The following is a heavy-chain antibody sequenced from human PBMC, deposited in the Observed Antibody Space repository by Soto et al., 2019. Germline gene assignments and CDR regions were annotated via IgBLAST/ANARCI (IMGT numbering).Heavy chain of an antibody. J-gene: IGHJ4*02. V-gene: IGHV4-30-4*01. D-gene: IGHD6-6*01. Sequence: SETLSLTCTVSGGSISSDDYYWSWIRQPPGKGLEWIGYIYYSGSTYYNPSLKSRLTISLDTSKNQFSLKLSSVSAADTAVYYCARDRSNSPDFFDYWGQGTLVTVSS. CDR3: ARDRSNSPDFFDY. CDR1: GGSISSDDYY. CDR2: IYYSGST.